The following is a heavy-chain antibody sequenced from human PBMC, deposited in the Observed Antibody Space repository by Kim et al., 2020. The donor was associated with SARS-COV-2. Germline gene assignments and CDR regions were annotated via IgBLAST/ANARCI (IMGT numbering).Heavy chain of an antibody. CDR2: ISAYNGNT. Sequence: ASVKVSCKASGYTFTSYGISWVRQAPGQGLEWMGWISAYNGNTNYAQKLQGRVTMTTDTSTSTAYMELRSLRSDDTAVYYCARDSLWFGEFPLDYWGQGTLVTVSS. J-gene: IGHJ4*02. D-gene: IGHD3-10*01. V-gene: IGHV1-18*01. CDR1: GYTFTSYG. CDR3: ARDSLWFGEFPLDY.